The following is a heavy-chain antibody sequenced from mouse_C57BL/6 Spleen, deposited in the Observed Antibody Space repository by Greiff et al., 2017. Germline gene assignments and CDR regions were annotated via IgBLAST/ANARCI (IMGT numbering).Heavy chain of an antibody. CDR2: IWSGGST. CDR1: GFSLTSYG. CDR3: ARNCYGSSYDAMDY. J-gene: IGHJ4*01. V-gene: IGHV2-2*01. D-gene: IGHD1-1*01. Sequence: QVQLQQSGPGLVQPSQSLSITCTVSGFSLTSYGVHWVRQSPGKGLAWLGVIWSGGSTDYNAAFISRLSISKDNSKSQVFFKMNSLQADDTAIYYCARNCYGSSYDAMDYWGQGTSVTVSS.